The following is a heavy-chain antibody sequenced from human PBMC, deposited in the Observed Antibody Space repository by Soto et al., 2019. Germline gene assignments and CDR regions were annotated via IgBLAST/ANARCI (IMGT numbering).Heavy chain of an antibody. Sequence: EVQLLESGGGLVQPGGSLRLSCAASGFTFKSWALSWVRQAPGKGLEWVSGISGGGEKIYYADSGKGRFTISRDNSKNAVSLQMNSLRGEDTALYYCAKCDCGGDRGLYHYDHWGQGSQVTVSS. CDR1: GFTFKSWA. D-gene: IGHD2-21*02. J-gene: IGHJ5*02. CDR3: AKCDCGGDRGLYHYDH. CDR2: ISGGGEKI. V-gene: IGHV3-23*01.